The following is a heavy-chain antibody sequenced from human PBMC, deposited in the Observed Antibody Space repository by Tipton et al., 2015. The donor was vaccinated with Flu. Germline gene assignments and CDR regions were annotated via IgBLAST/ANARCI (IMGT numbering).Heavy chain of an antibody. CDR2: IYTSGST. D-gene: IGHD6-19*01. Sequence: TLSLTCTVSGDSISSYFWSWIRQPAGKGLEWIGRIYTSGSTNYNPSLKSRVTMSVDTSKNQFSLKLSSVTAADTAVYYCARGGGQWLVSDHAFDIWGQGTMVTVSS. J-gene: IGHJ3*02. V-gene: IGHV4-4*07. CDR3: ARGGGQWLVSDHAFDI. CDR1: GDSISSYF.